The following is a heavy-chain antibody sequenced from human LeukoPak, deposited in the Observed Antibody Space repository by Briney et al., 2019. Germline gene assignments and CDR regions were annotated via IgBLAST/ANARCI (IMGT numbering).Heavy chain of an antibody. CDR3: AGGRYFDWSHYFDY. Sequence: PSPALSLTCTVSGGSINSGGYYWSLIRQHPGKGLEWIGYIYYSGSTYYNPSLKSRVTISVDTSKNQFSLKLSSVTAADTAVYYCAGGRYFDWSHYFDYWGQGTLVTVSS. CDR2: IYYSGST. J-gene: IGHJ4*02. V-gene: IGHV4-31*03. D-gene: IGHD3-9*01. CDR1: GGSINSGGYY.